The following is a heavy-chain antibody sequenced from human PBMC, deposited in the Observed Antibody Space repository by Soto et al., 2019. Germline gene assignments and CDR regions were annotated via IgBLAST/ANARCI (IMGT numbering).Heavy chain of an antibody. D-gene: IGHD3-22*01. CDR3: ARILYDSSGYLNWFDP. V-gene: IGHV2-70*11. J-gene: IGHJ5*02. Sequence: SGPTLGNPTQTLTLTCTFSGFSLSTSGMCVSWIRQPPGKALEWLARIDWDDDKYYSTSLKTRLTISKDTSKNQVVLTMTNMDPVDTATYYCARILYDSSGYLNWFDPWGQGTLVTVS. CDR1: GFSLSTSGMC. CDR2: IDWDDDK.